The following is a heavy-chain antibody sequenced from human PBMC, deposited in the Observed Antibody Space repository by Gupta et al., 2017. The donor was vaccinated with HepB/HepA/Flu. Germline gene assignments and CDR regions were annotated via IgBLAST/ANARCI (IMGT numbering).Heavy chain of an antibody. Sequence: EVQLVESGGGPVKPGGSLRLSCAASGFTFSSYSMSWVRQAPGKGLEWVSIISGDSNHIYYADSLRGRFNISRDNAKNSLYLQVNRLRAEDTAVYFCARGHTTVTRQLDYWGQGTLVTVSS. J-gene: IGHJ4*02. CDR3: ARGHTTVTRQLDY. CDR2: ISGDSNHI. CDR1: GFTFSSYS. D-gene: IGHD4-17*01. V-gene: IGHV3-21*01.